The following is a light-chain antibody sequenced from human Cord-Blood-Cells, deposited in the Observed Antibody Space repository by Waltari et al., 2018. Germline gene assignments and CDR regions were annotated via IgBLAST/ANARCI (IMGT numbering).Light chain of an antibody. CDR1: SSDFGGYNY. J-gene: IGLJ3*02. CDR2: DVS. V-gene: IGLV2-14*01. Sequence: QSALTHPAPVSGPPGRPSPIPCTGTSSDFGGYNYVPWHHQPPGNAPILMIYDVSKRPSVVSNRFSGYKSGTTASLTISGLQAEDEAYYYCSSYTSSSTLVFGGGTKLTVL. CDR3: SSYTSSSTLV.